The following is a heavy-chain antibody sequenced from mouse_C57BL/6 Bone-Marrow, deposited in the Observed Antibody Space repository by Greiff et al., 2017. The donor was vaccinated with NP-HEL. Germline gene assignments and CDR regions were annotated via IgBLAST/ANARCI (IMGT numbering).Heavy chain of an antibody. Sequence: EVQLQQSGPELVKPGASVKISCKASGYTFPDYYMNWVKQSHGKSLEWIGDINPNNGGTSYNQKFKGKATLTVDKSSSTAYMELRSLTSADSAVYYCARKGTAQYWGQGTTLTVSS. D-gene: IGHD3-2*02. CDR3: ARKGTAQY. J-gene: IGHJ2*01. CDR2: INPNNGGT. V-gene: IGHV1-26*01. CDR1: GYTFPDYY.